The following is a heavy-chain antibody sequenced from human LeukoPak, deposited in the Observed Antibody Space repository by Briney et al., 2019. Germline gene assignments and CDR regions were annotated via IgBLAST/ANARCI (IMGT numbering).Heavy chain of an antibody. CDR1: GFTFSSYA. J-gene: IGHJ1*01. CDR3: AKGSYDYGDLAEYFQH. V-gene: IGHV3-23*01. Sequence: PGGSLRLSCAASGFTFSSYAMSWVRQAPGKGLEWVSAISGSGGRTHYADSVKGRFTISRDNSKNTLYLQMNSLRAEDTAVYYCAKGSYDYGDLAEYFQHWGQGTLVTVSS. D-gene: IGHD4-17*01. CDR2: ISGSGGRT.